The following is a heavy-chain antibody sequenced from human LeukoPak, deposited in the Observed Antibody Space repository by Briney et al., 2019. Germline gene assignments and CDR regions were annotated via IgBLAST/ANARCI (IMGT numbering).Heavy chain of an antibody. D-gene: IGHD2-15*01. Sequence: ASVKVSCKASGYTFTSYYVHWVRQAPGQGLEWMGIINPSGGSTSYAQKFQGRVTMTRDTSTSTVYMELSSLRSEDTAVYYCARECSGGSCPNGVDYWGQGTLVTVSS. J-gene: IGHJ4*02. V-gene: IGHV1-46*01. CDR2: INPSGGST. CDR1: GYTFTSYY. CDR3: ARECSGGSCPNGVDY.